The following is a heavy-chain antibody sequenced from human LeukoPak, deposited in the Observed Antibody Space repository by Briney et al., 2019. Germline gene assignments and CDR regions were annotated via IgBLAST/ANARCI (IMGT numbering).Heavy chain of an antibody. J-gene: IGHJ4*02. V-gene: IGHV3-23*01. CDR3: AKAGGSGWDHFDF. CDR1: GFTFSSYA. D-gene: IGHD6-19*01. CDR2: ISGSGSPT. Sequence: GGSLRLSCAASGFTFSSYAVSWVRQAPGKGLEWVSGISGSGSPTHYADSVKGRFAISRDNSKNTVYLQMNSLRPEDTALYYCAKAGGSGWDHFDFWGQGTLVTVSS.